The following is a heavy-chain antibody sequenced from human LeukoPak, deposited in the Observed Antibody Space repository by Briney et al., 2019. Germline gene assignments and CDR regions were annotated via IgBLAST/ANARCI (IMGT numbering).Heavy chain of an antibody. Sequence: GGSLRLTCAASGFTFSSYGMHWVRQAPGKGLEWVAVISYDGSNKYYADSVKGRFTISRDNSKNTLYLQMNSLRAEDTAVYYCAKEPKYYGSGSYYIGYWGQGTLVTVSS. CDR1: GFTFSSYG. D-gene: IGHD3-10*01. J-gene: IGHJ4*02. CDR2: ISYDGSNK. CDR3: AKEPKYYGSGSYYIGY. V-gene: IGHV3-30*18.